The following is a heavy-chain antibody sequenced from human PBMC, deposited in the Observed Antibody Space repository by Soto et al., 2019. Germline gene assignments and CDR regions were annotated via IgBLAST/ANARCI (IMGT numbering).Heavy chain of an antibody. Sequence: EVQLLESGGDLVQPGGFLRLSCAASGFTFTSFAMSWVRQAPGKGLEWISCMSGSGNEIYYADSVKVRFTISRDNPKITFYLHMCSLRAEDTAVYYCAKDALYNYEKLNYWGQGTLVTVSS. CDR2: MSGSGNEI. D-gene: IGHD5-18*01. V-gene: IGHV3-23*01. J-gene: IGHJ4*02. CDR3: AKDALYNYEKLNY. CDR1: GFTFTSFA.